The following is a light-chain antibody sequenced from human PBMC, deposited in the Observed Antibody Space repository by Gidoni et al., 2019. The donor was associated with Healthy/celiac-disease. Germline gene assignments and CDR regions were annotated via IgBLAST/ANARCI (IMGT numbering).Light chain of an antibody. CDR3: QQYSNWPPIT. CDR2: GAS. Sequence: EIVMTQSPATLSVSPGARATLSCRASQSVSSNLAWYQQKPGQAPRLLIYGASTRATGIPARFSGSGSGTEFTLTITVLQSEDFAVYYCQQYSNWPPITFGQGTRLEIK. J-gene: IGKJ5*01. V-gene: IGKV3-15*01. CDR1: QSVSSN.